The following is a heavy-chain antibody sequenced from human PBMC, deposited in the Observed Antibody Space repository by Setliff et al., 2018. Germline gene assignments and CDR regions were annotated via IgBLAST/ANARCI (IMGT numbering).Heavy chain of an antibody. J-gene: IGHJ4*02. CDR2: VFFNGAA. CDR1: GDSISDAS. Sequence: SETLSLTCTVSGDSISDASIMAWIRQPPGKGLEFIGYVFFNGAAKYDPSLKSRATISVDTSKNQFSLQLTSVTSADTAVYFCARGGVLGTGDFDYWGQGTLVTVSS. D-gene: IGHD2-8*01. CDR3: ARGGVLGTGDFDY. V-gene: IGHV4-59*01.